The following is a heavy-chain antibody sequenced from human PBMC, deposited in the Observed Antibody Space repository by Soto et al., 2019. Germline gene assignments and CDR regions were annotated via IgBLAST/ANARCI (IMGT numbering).Heavy chain of an antibody. CDR1: GFTFSSYW. V-gene: IGHV3-7*01. Sequence: PGGSLRLSCAASGFTFSSYWMSWVRQAPGKGLEWVANIKQDGSEKYYVDSVKGRFTISRDNAKNSLYLQVNSLRAEDTAVYYCARVPTYDSSGYYYYYGMDVWGQGTTVTVSS. D-gene: IGHD3-22*01. CDR3: ARVPTYDSSGYYYYYGMDV. CDR2: IKQDGSEK. J-gene: IGHJ6*02.